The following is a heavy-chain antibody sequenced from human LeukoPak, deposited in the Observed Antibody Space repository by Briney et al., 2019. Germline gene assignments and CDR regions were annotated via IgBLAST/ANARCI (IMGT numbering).Heavy chain of an antibody. CDR3: ARDKEYSSSSDFDY. V-gene: IGHV4-30-4*08. CDR2: IYYSGST. Sequence: KTSQTLSLTCTVSGGSISSGDYYWSWIRQPPGKGLEWIGYIYYSGSTYYNPSLKSRVTISVDTSKNQFSLKLSSVTAADTAVYYCARDKEYSSSSDFDYWGQGTLVTVSS. CDR1: GGSISSGDYY. D-gene: IGHD6-6*01. J-gene: IGHJ4*02.